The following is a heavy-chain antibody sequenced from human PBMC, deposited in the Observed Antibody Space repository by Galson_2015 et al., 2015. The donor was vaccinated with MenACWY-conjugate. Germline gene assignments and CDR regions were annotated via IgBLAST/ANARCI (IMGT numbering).Heavy chain of an antibody. Sequence: SLRLSCAAPGFSVSSEYMSWVRQAPGKGLERVSIIYRDGKTFYADSVQGRFIISRDKSKNTLYLQMNSLTAEDTAVYYCARESGDSSGHPSSWGQGTLVTVSS. D-gene: IGHD3-22*01. CDR2: IYRDGKT. J-gene: IGHJ5*02. V-gene: IGHV3-53*01. CDR1: GFSVSSEY. CDR3: ARESGDSSGHPSS.